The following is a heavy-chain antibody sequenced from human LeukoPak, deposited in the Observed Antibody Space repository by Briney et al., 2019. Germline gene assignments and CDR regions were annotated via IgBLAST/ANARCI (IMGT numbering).Heavy chain of an antibody. V-gene: IGHV1-69*13. J-gene: IGHJ4*02. Sequence: ASVKVSCKASGGTFSSFAIGWVRQAPGQGLEWMGGIIPTSSVPNYAQKFRDRLTISADESARTAYLELSSLTSDDTAVYYCARSYGSGSYGVDYWGQGTLVTVSS. CDR3: ARSYGSGSYGVDY. D-gene: IGHD3-10*01. CDR2: IIPTSSVP. CDR1: GGTFSSFA.